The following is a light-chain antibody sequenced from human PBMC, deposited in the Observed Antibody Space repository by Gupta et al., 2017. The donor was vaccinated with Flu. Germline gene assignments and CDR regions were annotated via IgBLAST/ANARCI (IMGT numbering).Light chain of an antibody. J-gene: IGKJ2*01. Sequence: EIVMTQSPATLPVSPGERVTLSCRASQSVSYTLAWYQQKPAQAPSLLIYDASTRASGIPGRFSGSGSGTEFTLTISSLQSEDFAVYYWQQYNKWPQTFGQGTKLEI. CDR1: QSVSYT. V-gene: IGKV3-15*01. CDR3: QQYNKWPQT. CDR2: DAS.